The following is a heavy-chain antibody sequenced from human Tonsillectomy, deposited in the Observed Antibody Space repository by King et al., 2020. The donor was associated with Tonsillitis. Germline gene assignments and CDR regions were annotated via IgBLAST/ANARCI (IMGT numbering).Heavy chain of an antibody. CDR2: ISRDGSSE. Sequence: VQLVESGGGVVQPGKSLRLSCAASGFAFSSFSMHWVRQAPGKGLEWVAVISRDGSSEYYADSVKGRFTISRDNSKNTLYLQMNTLTSADAAVYYCASNTIDAGDTNFDYWGQGTLVTVSS. D-gene: IGHD2-21*02. J-gene: IGHJ4*02. V-gene: IGHV3-30*04. CDR3: ASNTIDAGDTNFDY. CDR1: GFAFSSFS.